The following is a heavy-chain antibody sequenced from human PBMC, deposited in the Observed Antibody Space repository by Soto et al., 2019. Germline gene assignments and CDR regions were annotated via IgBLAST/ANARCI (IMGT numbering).Heavy chain of an antibody. J-gene: IGHJ6*02. CDR1: GFTFSSYS. V-gene: IGHV3-48*02. CDR2: ISSGSSTI. Sequence: GGSLRLSCAASGFTFSSYSMNWVRQAPGKGLEWVSYISSGSSTIYYADSVKGRFTISRDNAKNSLYLQMNSLRDEDTAVYYCARDGPGYSKARGYYYYGMDVWGQGTTVTVSS. CDR3: ARDGPGYSKARGYYYYGMDV. D-gene: IGHD4-4*01.